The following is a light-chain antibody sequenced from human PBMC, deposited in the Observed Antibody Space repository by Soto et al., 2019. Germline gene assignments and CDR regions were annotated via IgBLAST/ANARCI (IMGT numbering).Light chain of an antibody. CDR1: GSDLGGYNY. CDR2: DVS. CDR3: SSYTSSTTLL. J-gene: IGLJ2*01. Sequence: QSALTQPASVSGSPGQSITISCTGTGSDLGGYNYVSWYQQHPGKAPKLMIYDVSNRPSGVSNRFSGSKSGNTASLTISGLQAEDEADYYCSSYTSSTTLLFGGGTKVDRP. V-gene: IGLV2-14*01.